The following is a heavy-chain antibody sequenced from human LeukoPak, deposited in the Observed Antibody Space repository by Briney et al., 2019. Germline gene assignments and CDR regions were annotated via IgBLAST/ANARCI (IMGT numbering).Heavy chain of an antibody. D-gene: IGHD6-19*01. CDR3: ARVSGWDEEYSWFDP. Sequence: SETLSLTCTVSGGSISSYYWSWIRQPPGKGLEWIGYIYYSGSTNYNPSLMSRVTISVDTSKNQFSLKLSSVTAADTAVYYCARVSGWDEEYSWFDPWGQGTLVTVSS. V-gene: IGHV4-59*01. CDR1: GGSISSYY. J-gene: IGHJ5*02. CDR2: IYYSGST.